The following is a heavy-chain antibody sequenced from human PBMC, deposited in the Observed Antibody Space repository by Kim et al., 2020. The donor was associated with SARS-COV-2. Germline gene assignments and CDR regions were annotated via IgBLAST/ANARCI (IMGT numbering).Heavy chain of an antibody. V-gene: IGHV1-18*01. Sequence: ASVKVSCKASGYTFTSYGISWVRQAPGQGLEWMGWISAYNGNTNYAQKLQGRVTMTTDTSTSTAYMELRSLRSDDTAVYYCARLPPDTQLLYYGDYAYYYGMDVWGQGTTVTVSS. CDR3: ARLPPDTQLLYYGDYAYYYGMDV. CDR1: GYTFTSYG. D-gene: IGHD4-17*01. CDR2: ISAYNGNT. J-gene: IGHJ6*02.